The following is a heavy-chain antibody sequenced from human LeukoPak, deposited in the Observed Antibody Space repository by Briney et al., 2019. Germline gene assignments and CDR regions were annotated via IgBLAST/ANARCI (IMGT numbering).Heavy chain of an antibody. CDR1: GGSFSGYY. D-gene: IGHD2-8*01. V-gene: IGHV4-34*01. Sequence: PSETLSLTCAVYGGSFSGYYWSWIRQPPGKGLEWIGEINHSGSTNYNPSLKSRVTISVDTSKNQFPLKLSSVTAADTAVYYCARDWGVGIFDYWGQGTLVTVSS. J-gene: IGHJ4*02. CDR2: INHSGST. CDR3: ARDWGVGIFDY.